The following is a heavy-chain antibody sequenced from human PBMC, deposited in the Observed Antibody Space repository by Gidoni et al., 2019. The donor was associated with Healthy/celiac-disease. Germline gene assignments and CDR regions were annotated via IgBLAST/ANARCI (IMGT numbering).Heavy chain of an antibody. Sequence: QVQLQESGPGLVKPSQTLSLTCTVSGGSLRSGGYYWSWSRQHPGKGLEWIGYIYYSCSTYYNPSLKSRVTISVDTSKNQFSLKLSSVTAADTAVYYCARVVRPGIAAAGTAYYFDYWGQGTLVTVSS. CDR1: GGSLRSGGYY. V-gene: IGHV4-31*03. D-gene: IGHD6-13*01. J-gene: IGHJ4*02. CDR2: IYYSCST. CDR3: ARVVRPGIAAAGTAYYFDY.